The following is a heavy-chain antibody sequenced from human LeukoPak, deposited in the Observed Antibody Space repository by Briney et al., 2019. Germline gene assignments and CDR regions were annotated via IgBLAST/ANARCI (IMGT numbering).Heavy chain of an antibody. Sequence: GGSLRLSCAASGFTFSSYWMHWVRQAPGKGLVWVSRINSDGSSTSYADSVKGRFTISRDNAKNTLYLQMNSLRAEDTAVYYCARADGIAAAGRPYFFDYWGQGTLVTVSS. CDR2: INSDGSST. D-gene: IGHD6-13*01. CDR1: GFTFSSYW. J-gene: IGHJ4*02. CDR3: ARADGIAAAGRPYFFDY. V-gene: IGHV3-74*01.